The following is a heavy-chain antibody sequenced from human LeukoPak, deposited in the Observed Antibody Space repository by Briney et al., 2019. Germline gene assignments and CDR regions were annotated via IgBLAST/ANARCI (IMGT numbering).Heavy chain of an antibody. D-gene: IGHD3-22*01. Sequence: GGSLRLSCATSGFTFSDAWMNWVRQAPGKGLEWVGRIRRNSDGGTIDYAAPVKGRFALSRDDSKNTPYLHMSSLQTEDTAVYYCATDFYDTTWGQGTLVTVSS. CDR2: IRRNSDGGTI. V-gene: IGHV3-15*07. J-gene: IGHJ5*02. CDR1: GFTFSDAW. CDR3: ATDFYDTT.